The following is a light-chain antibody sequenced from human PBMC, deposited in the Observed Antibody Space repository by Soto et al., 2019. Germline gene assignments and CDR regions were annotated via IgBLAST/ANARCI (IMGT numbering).Light chain of an antibody. CDR1: SSDVGGYNY. CDR2: EVT. V-gene: IGLV2-8*01. Sequence: QSALTQPPSASGSPGQSVTISCTGTSSDVGGYNYVSWYQQYPGRAPKLMIYEVTKRPSGVPDRFSGSKSGNTPSLTVSGLQAEDEADYYCSSYAASNNFYFVFGGGTKVTVL. J-gene: IGLJ3*02. CDR3: SSYAASNNFYFV.